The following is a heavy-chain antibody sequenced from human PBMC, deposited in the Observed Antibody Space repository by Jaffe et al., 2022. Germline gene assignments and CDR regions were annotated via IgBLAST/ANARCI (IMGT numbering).Heavy chain of an antibody. CDR1: GFTFSSYE. J-gene: IGHJ4*02. CDR2: ISSSGSTI. V-gene: IGHV3-48*03. D-gene: IGHD3-10*01. Sequence: EVQLVESGGGLVQPGGSLRLSCAASGFTFSSYEMNWVRQAPGKGLEWVSYISSSGSTIYYADSVKGRFTISRDNAKNSLYLQMNSLRAEDTAVYYCARGGVLLWFGEYDYWGQGTLVTVSS. CDR3: ARGGVLLWFGEYDY.